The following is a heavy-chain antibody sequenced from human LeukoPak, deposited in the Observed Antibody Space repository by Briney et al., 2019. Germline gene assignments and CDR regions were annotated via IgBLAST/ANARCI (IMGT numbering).Heavy chain of an antibody. CDR3: ARSSLPRWGLYYFDY. J-gene: IGHJ4*02. CDR2: ISGSGGST. V-gene: IGHV3-23*01. D-gene: IGHD3-16*01. Sequence: GGSLRLSCAASGFTFSSYAMSWVRQAPGKGLEWVSAISGSGGSTYYADSVKGRFTISRDNAKNSLYLQMNSLRAEDTAVYYCARSSLPRWGLYYFDYWGQGTLVTVSS. CDR1: GFTFSSYA.